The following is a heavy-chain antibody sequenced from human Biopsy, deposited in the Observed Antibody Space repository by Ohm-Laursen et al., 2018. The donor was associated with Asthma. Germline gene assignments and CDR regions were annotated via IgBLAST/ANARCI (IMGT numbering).Heavy chain of an antibody. J-gene: IGHJ3*02. Sequence: GSLRLSCTAFGFTFDDYAMSWVRQAPGKGLEWVSGINWNGGSTGYADSVKGQFTISRDNAKNSLYLQMNSLRAEDTALYHCARDRAVTGLNDAFDTWGQGTMVTVSS. V-gene: IGHV3-20*01. CDR2: INWNGGST. CDR3: ARDRAVTGLNDAFDT. D-gene: IGHD4-17*01. CDR1: GFTFDDYA.